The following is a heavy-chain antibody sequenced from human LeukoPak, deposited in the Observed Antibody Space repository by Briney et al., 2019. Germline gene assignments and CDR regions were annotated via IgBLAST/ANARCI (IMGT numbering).Heavy chain of an antibody. J-gene: IGHJ3*02. D-gene: IGHD2-2*01. CDR1: GFTFSSYS. Sequence: GGSLRLSCAASGFTFSSYSMNWVRKAPGKGLEWVSSISSSSSYIYYADSVKGRFTISRDNAKNSLYLQMNSLRAEDTAVYYCARGLYQRAIGADAFDIWGQGTMVTVSS. V-gene: IGHV3-21*01. CDR2: ISSSSSYI. CDR3: ARGLYQRAIGADAFDI.